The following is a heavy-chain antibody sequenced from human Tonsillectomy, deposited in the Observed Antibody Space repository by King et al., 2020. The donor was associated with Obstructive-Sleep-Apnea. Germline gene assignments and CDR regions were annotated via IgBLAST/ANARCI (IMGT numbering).Heavy chain of an antibody. J-gene: IGHJ3*02. CDR3: ARDPEPYYYDSSGFEAFDI. V-gene: IGHV1-69*10. D-gene: IGHD3-22*01. CDR1: GGTFSSYA. CDR2: IIPILGIA. Sequence: QLVQSGAEVKKPGSSVKVYCKASGGTFSSYAISWVRQAPGQGLEWMGGIIPILGIANYAQKFQGRVTITADKSTSTAYMELSSLRSEDTAGYYCARDPEPYYYDSSGFEAFDIWGQGTMVTVSS.